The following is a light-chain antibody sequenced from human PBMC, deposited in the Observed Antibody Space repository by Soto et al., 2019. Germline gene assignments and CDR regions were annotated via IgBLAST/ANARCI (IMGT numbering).Light chain of an antibody. CDR1: QDIDNY. J-gene: IGKJ5*01. CDR3: QKLDNFPLT. CDR2: AAS. Sequence: DIQMPQSPSSLSASVGDRVTITCRANQDIDNYLAWYQQKPGEAPKLLIYAASTLQSGVPPRFSGSGSGTEFTLTISSLQPEDFASYYCQKLDNFPLTFGQGTRLEIK. V-gene: IGKV1-9*01.